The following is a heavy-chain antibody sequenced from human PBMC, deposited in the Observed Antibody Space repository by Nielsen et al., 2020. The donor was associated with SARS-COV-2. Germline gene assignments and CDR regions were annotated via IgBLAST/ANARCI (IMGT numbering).Heavy chain of an antibody. CDR3: ARHYHDFWSGYLAASWFDP. CDR2: IYYNGNT. CDR1: GGSMSYYY. V-gene: IGHV4-59*08. J-gene: IGHJ5*02. Sequence: SETLSLTCTVSGGSMSYYYWSWFRQPPGKGLEWIGYIYYNGNTNYNPSLKSRVTISVDTSKNPFSLKLDSVTAADTAVYYCARHYHDFWSGYLAASWFDPWGQGTPVTVSS. D-gene: IGHD3-3*01.